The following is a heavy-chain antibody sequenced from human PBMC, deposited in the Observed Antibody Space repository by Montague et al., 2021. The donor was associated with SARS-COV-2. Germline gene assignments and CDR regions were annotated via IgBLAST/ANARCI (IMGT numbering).Heavy chain of an antibody. Sequence: SETLSLTCAVYGGSFSGYCWSWIRQPPGKGLECIGELNHSGSTNYNPSLKSRVTISVDTSKNQFSLKLSSVTAADTAVYYCARVRYYGSGTSLGMDVWGQGTTVTVSS. D-gene: IGHD3-10*01. J-gene: IGHJ6*02. CDR3: ARVRYYGSGTSLGMDV. CDR1: GGSFSGYC. V-gene: IGHV4-34*01. CDR2: LNHSGST.